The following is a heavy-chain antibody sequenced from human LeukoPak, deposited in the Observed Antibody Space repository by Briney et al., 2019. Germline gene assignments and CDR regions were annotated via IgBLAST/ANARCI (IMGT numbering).Heavy chain of an antibody. CDR2: IYYTGNT. Sequence: SETLSLTCTVSGVSISSSYSYWGWIRQPPGMGLEWIGSIYYTGNTYYNASLKSQVSISIDTSKNQFSLKLTSVTAADTAVYYCARDDSSGYVLDYWGQGTLVTVSS. CDR1: GVSISSSYSY. J-gene: IGHJ4*02. D-gene: IGHD3-22*01. CDR3: ARDDSSGYVLDY. V-gene: IGHV4-39*02.